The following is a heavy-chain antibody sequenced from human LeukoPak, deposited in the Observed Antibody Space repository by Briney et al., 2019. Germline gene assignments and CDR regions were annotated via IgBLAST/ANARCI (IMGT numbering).Heavy chain of an antibody. D-gene: IGHD6-6*01. J-gene: IGHJ4*02. Sequence: QTGGSLRLSCAASGFTFSSYAMHWVRQAPGKGLEWVAVISYDGSNKYYADSVKGRFAISRDNSKNTLYPQMNSLRAEDTAVYYCARGHLEQLALRFDYWGQGTLVTVSS. CDR1: GFTFSSYA. V-gene: IGHV3-30*09. CDR3: ARGHLEQLALRFDY. CDR2: ISYDGSNK.